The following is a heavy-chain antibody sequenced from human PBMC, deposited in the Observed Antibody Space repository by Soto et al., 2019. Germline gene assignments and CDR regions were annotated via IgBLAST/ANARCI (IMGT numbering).Heavy chain of an antibody. V-gene: IGHV5-51*01. CDR2: IYPGDSDT. J-gene: IGHJ4*02. CDR3: ARRIAAAGTYSFAY. CDR1: GYSFTSYW. D-gene: IGHD6-13*01. Sequence: GESLKISCKGSGYSFTSYWIGWVRQMPGKGLEWMGIIYPGDSDTRYSPSFQGQVTISADKSISTAYLQWSSLKASGTALYYWARRIAAAGTYSFAYGGQGTLVTVSS.